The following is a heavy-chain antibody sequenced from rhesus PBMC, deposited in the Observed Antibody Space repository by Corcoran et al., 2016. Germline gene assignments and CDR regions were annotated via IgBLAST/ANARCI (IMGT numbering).Heavy chain of an antibody. J-gene: IGHJ4*01. CDR1: GYTFTDYY. Sequence: QVQLVQSGAEVKKPGSSVKVSCKASGYTFTDYYMHWVRQAPRQGREWMGWINPYNGNTKYAQKFQGRVTMTRDTSTSTAYMELSSLRSEDTAVYYCARWGRYSGYSYPFVDYWGQGVLVTVSS. D-gene: IGHD5-24*01. V-gene: IGHV1S2*01. CDR3: ARWGRYSGYSYPFVDY. CDR2: INPYNGNT.